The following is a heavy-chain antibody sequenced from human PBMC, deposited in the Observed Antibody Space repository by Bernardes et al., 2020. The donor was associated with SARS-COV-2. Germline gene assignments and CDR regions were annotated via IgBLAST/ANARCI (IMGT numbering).Heavy chain of an antibody. CDR2: MSPTSGKA. J-gene: IGHJ4*02. Sequence: ASVKVSCKPSGYALSSYDIDWVRQATGRGLEWMGWMSPTSGKAGYAHKFQGRVTMTRDTSINTAYMELSSLRSEDTAIYYCSRGNLVSGDYWGQGTLVTVSS. D-gene: IGHD2-21*01. CDR3: SRGNLVSGDY. CDR1: GYALSSYD. V-gene: IGHV1-8*01.